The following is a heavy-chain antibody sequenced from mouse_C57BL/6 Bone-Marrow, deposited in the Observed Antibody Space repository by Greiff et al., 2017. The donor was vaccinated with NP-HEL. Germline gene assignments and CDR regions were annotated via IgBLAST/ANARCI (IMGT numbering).Heavy chain of an antibody. CDR3: ARSDYYGSSYVYFDV. J-gene: IGHJ1*03. CDR2: IDPSDSYT. D-gene: IGHD1-1*01. V-gene: IGHV1-69*01. Sequence: QVQLQQPGAELVMPGASVKLSCKASGYTFTSYWMHWVKQRPGQGLEWIGEIDPSDSYTNFNQKFKGKSTLPVDKSSRTAYMQLSSLTSEDSAVYYCARSDYYGSSYVYFDVWGTGTTVTVSS. CDR1: GYTFTSYW.